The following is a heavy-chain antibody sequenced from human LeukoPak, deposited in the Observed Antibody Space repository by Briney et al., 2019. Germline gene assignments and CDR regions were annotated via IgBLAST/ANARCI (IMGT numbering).Heavy chain of an antibody. Sequence: PGGSLRLSCAASGFTFSNYEMNWVRQAPWKGLEWVSYISISGSTIYYADSVKGRFTISRDNAKNSLYLQMNSLRAEDTAVYYCAREGVVVSAAVDYWGQGTLVTVSS. V-gene: IGHV3-48*03. J-gene: IGHJ4*02. CDR2: ISISGSTI. CDR1: GFTFSNYE. D-gene: IGHD2-2*01. CDR3: AREGVVVSAAVDY.